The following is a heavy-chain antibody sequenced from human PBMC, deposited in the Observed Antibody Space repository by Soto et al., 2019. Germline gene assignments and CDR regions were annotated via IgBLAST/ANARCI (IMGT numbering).Heavy chain of an antibody. D-gene: IGHD2-15*01. CDR1: GYSFTSYW. CDR2: IYPGDSDT. J-gene: IGHJ6*02. Sequence: VESLKLSCKGSGYSFTSYWIGWVRQMPGKGLEWMGIIYPGDSDTRYSPSFQGQVTISADKSISTAYLQWSSLKASDTAMYYCARQRCSGGSCYYYYGMDVWGQGTTVTVSS. CDR3: ARQRCSGGSCYYYYGMDV. V-gene: IGHV5-51*01.